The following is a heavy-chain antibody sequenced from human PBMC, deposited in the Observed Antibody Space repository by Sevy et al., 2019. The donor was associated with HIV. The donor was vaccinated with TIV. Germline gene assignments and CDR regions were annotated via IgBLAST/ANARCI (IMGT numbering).Heavy chain of an antibody. CDR1: GFTFSASA. CDR3: TRLYSWSPGFWFDP. V-gene: IGHV3-73*01. J-gene: IGHJ5*02. CDR2: IRGKPDTNAT. D-gene: IGHD1-26*01. Sequence: GGSLRLSCVASGFTFSASALHWVRQASGKGLEWLGRIRGKPDTNATAYAASLKGRFTISRDDSKNTAYLQMNNLKIEDTAIYFCTRLYSWSPGFWFDPWGHGTLVTVSS.